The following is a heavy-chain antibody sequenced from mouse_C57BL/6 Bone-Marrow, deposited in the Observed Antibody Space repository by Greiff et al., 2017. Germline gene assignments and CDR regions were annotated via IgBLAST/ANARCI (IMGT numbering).Heavy chain of an antibody. Sequence: VQLQQPGTELVKPGASVKLSCKASGYTFTSYWMHWVKQRPGQGLEWIGNINPNNGGSNYNEKFKNKATLTVDKSSSTTYMQLSSLTSEDSAVYFCSRSRVYGSSLYWDFGVWGTGTTVTVSS. D-gene: IGHD1-1*01. CDR1: GYTFTSYW. J-gene: IGHJ1*03. CDR2: INPNNGGS. V-gene: IGHV1-53*01. CDR3: SRSRVYGSSLYWDFGV.